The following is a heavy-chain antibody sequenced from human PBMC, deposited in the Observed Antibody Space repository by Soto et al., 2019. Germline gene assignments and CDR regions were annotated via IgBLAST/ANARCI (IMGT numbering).Heavy chain of an antibody. CDR1: GGSFRPND. CDR2: IYYGGTT. Sequence: SETLSLTCPASGGSFRPNDWAWIRQPPGKGLEWIGYIYYGGTTSYNPSLKSRVTITLETSKSQFSLRLTSVTASDTAVYYCARDGGMAMVRGVMSVAFDYWGQGTLVTV. CDR3: ARDGGMAMVRGVMSVAFDY. V-gene: IGHV4-4*08. J-gene: IGHJ4*02. D-gene: IGHD3-10*01.